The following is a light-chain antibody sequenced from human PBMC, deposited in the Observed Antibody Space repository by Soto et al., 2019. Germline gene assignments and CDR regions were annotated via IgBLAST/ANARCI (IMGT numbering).Light chain of an antibody. CDR2: EVS. V-gene: IGLV2-8*01. CDR3: NSFAGSFYWV. CDR1: SSDVGGYNY. J-gene: IGLJ2*01. Sequence: SVLTQPPSASGSPGQSVTISCTGTSSDVGGYNYVSWYQQHPGKAPKLMIYEVSKRPSGVPDRFSGSKSGNTASLTVSGPQAEDEADYYCNSFAGSFYWVFGGGTQLTVL.